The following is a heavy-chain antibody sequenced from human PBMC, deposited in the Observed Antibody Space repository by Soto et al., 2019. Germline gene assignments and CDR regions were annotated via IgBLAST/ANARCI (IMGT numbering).Heavy chain of an antibody. J-gene: IGHJ5*02. V-gene: IGHV4-30-4*01. Sequence: SETLSLTCTVSGGSISSGDYYWSWIRQPPGKGLEWIGYIYHSGSTYYNPSLKSRVTISVDTSKNQFSLKLSSVTAADTAVYYCARAHYQLRGNWFAPWGQGTLVTVSS. D-gene: IGHD4-17*01. CDR1: GGSISSGDYY. CDR3: ARAHYQLRGNWFAP. CDR2: IYHSGST.